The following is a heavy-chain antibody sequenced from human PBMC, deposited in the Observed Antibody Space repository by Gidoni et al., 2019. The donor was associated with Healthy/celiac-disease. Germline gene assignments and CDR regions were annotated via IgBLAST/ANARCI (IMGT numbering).Heavy chain of an antibody. V-gene: IGHV4-34*01. J-gene: IGHJ6*03. CDR2: INHSGST. CDR1: GGSVSGYY. Sequence: QVQLQQWGAGLLKPSETLSLTCAVYGGSVSGYYWSGIRQPPGKGLEWIGEINHSGSTNYYPSLKSRVTISVDTSKKQFSLKLSSVTAADTAVYYCATFAIYNYYYMDVWGKGTTVTVSS. CDR3: ATFAIYNYYYMDV. D-gene: IGHD2-21*01.